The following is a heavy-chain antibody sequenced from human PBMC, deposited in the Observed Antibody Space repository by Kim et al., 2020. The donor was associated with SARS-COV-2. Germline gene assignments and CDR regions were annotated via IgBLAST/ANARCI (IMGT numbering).Heavy chain of an antibody. CDR2: IIPIFGTA. D-gene: IGHD6-19*01. CDR3: ARGYSSGWYIAFDI. V-gene: IGHV1-69*13. Sequence: SVKVSCKASGGTFSSYAISWVRQAPGQGLEWMGGIIPIFGTANYAQKFQGRVTITADESTSTDYMELSSLRSEDTAVYYCARGYSSGWYIAFDIWGQGTMVTVSS. CDR1: GGTFSSYA. J-gene: IGHJ3*02.